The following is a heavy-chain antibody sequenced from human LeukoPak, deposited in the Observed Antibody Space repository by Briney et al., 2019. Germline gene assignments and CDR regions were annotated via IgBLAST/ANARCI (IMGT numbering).Heavy chain of an antibody. CDR2: INHSGST. CDR1: GGSFSGYY. V-gene: IGHV4-34*01. Sequence: PSETLSLTCAVYGGSFSGYYWSWIRQPPGKGLEWIGEINHSGSTNYNPSLKSRVTISVDTSKNQFSLKLSSVTAADTAVYYCARAWYYFDYWGQGTLVTASS. CDR3: ARAWYYFDY. J-gene: IGHJ4*02. D-gene: IGHD2-15*01.